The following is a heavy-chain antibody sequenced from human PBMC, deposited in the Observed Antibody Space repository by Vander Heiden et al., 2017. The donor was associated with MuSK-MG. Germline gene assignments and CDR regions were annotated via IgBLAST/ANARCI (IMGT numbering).Heavy chain of an antibody. J-gene: IGHJ4*02. CDR1: GFTFSSYS. V-gene: IGHV3-48*04. CDR3: ASGIGLRCSNGLCFGVDY. CDR2: ISSSGRVT. D-gene: IGHD2-8*01. Sequence: EVQLVEAGGGLVQPGGSLRLSCVASGFTFSSYSLNGVRQAPGKGLRCISFISSSGRVTSYADSVRGRFIISRDNAEKSLYLQMNSLRVDDTAVYYCASGIGLRCSNGLCFGVDYWGQGNMVTVSS.